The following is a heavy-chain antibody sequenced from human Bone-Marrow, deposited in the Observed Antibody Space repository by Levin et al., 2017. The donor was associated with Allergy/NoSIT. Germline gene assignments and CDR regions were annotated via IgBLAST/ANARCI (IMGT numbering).Heavy chain of an antibody. CDR1: GFTFSSYW. Sequence: SGESLKISCAASGFTFSSYWMSWVRQAPGKGLEWVANIKQDGSEKYYVDSVKGRFTISRDNAKNSLYLQMNSLRAEDTAVYYCARDRYDSSGYWLWGYYYGMDVWGQGTTVTVSS. J-gene: IGHJ6*02. CDR3: ARDRYDSSGYWLWGYYYGMDV. V-gene: IGHV3-7*01. CDR2: IKQDGSEK. D-gene: IGHD3-22*01.